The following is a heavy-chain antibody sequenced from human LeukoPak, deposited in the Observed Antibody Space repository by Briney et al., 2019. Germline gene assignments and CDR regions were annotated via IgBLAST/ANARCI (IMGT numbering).Heavy chain of an antibody. CDR1: GFTFSNYA. V-gene: IGHV3-23*01. Sequence: GGSLRLSCAASGFTFSNYALTWVRQAPGRGLEWVSSNSGVSTYYADSVTGRFSISRDNYKNTLYLQMSSLRAEDTAVYYCARDPNGNYVGAFDFQRWGQGTLVTVSS. D-gene: IGHD4-17*01. J-gene: IGHJ1*01. CDR3: ARDPNGNYVGAFDFQR. CDR2: NSGVST.